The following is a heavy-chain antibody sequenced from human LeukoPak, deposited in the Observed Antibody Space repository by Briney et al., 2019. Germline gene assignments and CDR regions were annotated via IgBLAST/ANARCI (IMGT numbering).Heavy chain of an antibody. Sequence: PSETLSLTCAVYGESFSGYYWGWIRQPPAKGLEWIGEINHSGSTNYNPSLKSRVTISVDTSKNQFSLKLTSVTAADTAVYYCARARILTGYHDYWGQGTLVTVSS. J-gene: IGHJ4*02. V-gene: IGHV4-34*01. CDR3: ARARILTGYHDY. D-gene: IGHD3-9*01. CDR1: GESFSGYY. CDR2: INHSGST.